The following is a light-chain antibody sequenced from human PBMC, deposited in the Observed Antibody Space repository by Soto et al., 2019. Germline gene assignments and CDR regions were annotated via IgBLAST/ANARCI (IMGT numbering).Light chain of an antibody. CDR1: TSDVGGYNF. CDR3: ASYTSTSTVGV. V-gene: IGLV2-14*01. J-gene: IGLJ3*02. Sequence: QSVLTQPASVSGSPGQSITISCTGTTSDVGGYNFVSWYQQHPGKAPKLMIYEVSNRPSGVSNRFSGSKSGNTASLTISGLLAEDEADYYCASYTSTSTVGVFGGGTKLTVL. CDR2: EVS.